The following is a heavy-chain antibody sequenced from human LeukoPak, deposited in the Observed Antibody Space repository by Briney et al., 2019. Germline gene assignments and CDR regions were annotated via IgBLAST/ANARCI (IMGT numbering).Heavy chain of an antibody. CDR3: AKAVSGNYIKGFDY. CDR2: ISGSGGST. D-gene: IGHD1-26*01. J-gene: IGHJ4*02. Sequence: GGSLRLSCAASGFTSSSYAMNWVRQAPGKGLEWVSAISGSGGSTYYADSVKGRFTISRDNSKNTLYLQMNSLRAEDTAVYYCAKAVSGNYIKGFDYWGQGTLVTVSS. CDR1: GFTSSSYA. V-gene: IGHV3-23*01.